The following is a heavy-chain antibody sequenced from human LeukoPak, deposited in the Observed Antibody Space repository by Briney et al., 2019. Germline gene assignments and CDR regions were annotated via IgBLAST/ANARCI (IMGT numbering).Heavy chain of an antibody. Sequence: PSETLSLTCAVSTDSISSHYWSWIRQPPGKGLEWIGYISYIGSTNYNPSLKSRVTISIDTSKNQFSLKLRSVRAADTAVYYCARDLITVTKGFDIWGQGTMVSVSS. V-gene: IGHV4-59*11. CDR1: TDSISSHY. D-gene: IGHD4-17*01. CDR3: ARDLITVTKGFDI. J-gene: IGHJ3*02. CDR2: ISYIGST.